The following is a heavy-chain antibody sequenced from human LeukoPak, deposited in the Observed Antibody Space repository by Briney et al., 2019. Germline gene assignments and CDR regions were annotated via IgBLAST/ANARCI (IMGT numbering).Heavy chain of an antibody. V-gene: IGHV3-33*01. CDR2: IWYDGSIK. CDR1: GFTFSTYG. Sequence: PGRSLRLSCAASGFTFSTYGMHWVRQAPGKGLEWVAVIWYDGSIKYYADSVEGRFTISRDNSKNTLYLQMNSLRAEDTAVYYCARAVGPFDFWGPGTIVIVSS. J-gene: IGHJ3*01. CDR3: ARAVGPFDF.